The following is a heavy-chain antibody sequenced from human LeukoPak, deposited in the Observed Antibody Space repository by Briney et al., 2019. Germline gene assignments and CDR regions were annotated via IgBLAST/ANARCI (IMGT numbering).Heavy chain of an antibody. Sequence: GGSLRLSCAASGFTFSSYGMHWVRQAPGKGLEWVAVIWYDGSNKYYADSVKGRFTISRDNSKNTLYLQMNSLRAEDTAVCYCARDDYGGNSFDYWGQGTLVTVSS. CDR3: ARDDYGGNSFDY. CDR2: IWYDGSNK. CDR1: GFTFSSYG. D-gene: IGHD4-23*01. V-gene: IGHV3-33*01. J-gene: IGHJ4*02.